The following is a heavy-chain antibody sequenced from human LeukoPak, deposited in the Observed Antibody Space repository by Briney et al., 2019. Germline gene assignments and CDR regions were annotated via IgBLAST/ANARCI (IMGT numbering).Heavy chain of an antibody. CDR3: ARQGYDSSGYYYALGYFDY. CDR1: GGSISSYY. D-gene: IGHD3-22*01. J-gene: IGHJ4*02. CDR2: IYYSGST. Sequence: PSETLSLTCTVSGGSISSYYWSWIRQPPGKGLEWIGYIYYSGSTNYNPSLKSRVTISVDTSKNQFSLKLSSVTAADTAVYYCARQGYDSSGYYYALGYFDYWGQGTLVTVSS. V-gene: IGHV4-59*08.